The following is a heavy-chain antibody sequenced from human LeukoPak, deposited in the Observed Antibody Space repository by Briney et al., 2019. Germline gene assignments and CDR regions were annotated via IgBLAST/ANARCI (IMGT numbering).Heavy chain of an antibody. D-gene: IGHD3-16*02. Sequence: PGGSLRLSCAASGFTVSSNYMSWVRQAPGKGLEWVSVIYSGGRNYSASFVKRRFTITSNNSNNTLYLQESRLRDEDTVVYYCARAGMITFGGVIVPPFDYWGQGTLVTVSS. J-gene: IGHJ4*02. V-gene: IGHV3-53*01. CDR3: ARAGMITFGGVIVPPFDY. CDR1: GFTVSSNY. CDR2: IYSGGRN.